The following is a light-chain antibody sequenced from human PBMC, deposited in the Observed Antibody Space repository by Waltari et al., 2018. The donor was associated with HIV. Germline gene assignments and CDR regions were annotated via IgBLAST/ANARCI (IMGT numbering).Light chain of an antibody. CDR1: SGHSSYA. J-gene: IGLJ2*01. V-gene: IGLV4-69*01. CDR2: LNSDGSQ. CDR3: QTWATGIVV. Sequence: QLVVTQSPSASASLGASVKLTCTLSSGHSSYAIAWHQQRPQKGPRYLMKLNSDGSQIKGDGIPARFSGSSSGAERYLTISSLQSEDEADYYCQTWATGIVVFGGGTKLTVL.